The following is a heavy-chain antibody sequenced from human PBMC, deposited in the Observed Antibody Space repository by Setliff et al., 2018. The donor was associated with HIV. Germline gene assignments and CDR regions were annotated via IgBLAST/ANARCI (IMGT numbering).Heavy chain of an antibody. V-gene: IGHV1-18*01. J-gene: IGHJ4*02. CDR3: ARRGAVASPPPL. D-gene: IGHD6-19*01. CDR1: GYTFTNNG. Sequence: ASVKVSCKASGYTFTNNGINWVRQAPGQGLEWMGWISGDNGNTKYAQKLQGRVTMTTDTSTSTAYMELRNLRSDDTAVYYCARRGAVASPPPLWGQGTLVTVSS. CDR2: ISGDNGNT.